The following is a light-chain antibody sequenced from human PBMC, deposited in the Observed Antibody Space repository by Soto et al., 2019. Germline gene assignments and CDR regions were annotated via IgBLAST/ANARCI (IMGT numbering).Light chain of an antibody. CDR2: EGS. CDR3: CSYAGNSDV. CDR1: SSDVGSYNL. Sequence: QSALTQPASVSGSPGQSITISCTGTSSDVGSYNLVSWYQQHPGKAPKLMIYEGSKWPSGVSSRFSGSKSGNTASLTISGLQAEDEADYYCCSYAGNSDVFGTGTKVTVL. V-gene: IGLV2-23*01. J-gene: IGLJ1*01.